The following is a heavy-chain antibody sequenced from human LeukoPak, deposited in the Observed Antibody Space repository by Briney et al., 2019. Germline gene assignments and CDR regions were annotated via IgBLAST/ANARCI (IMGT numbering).Heavy chain of an antibody. J-gene: IGHJ4*02. V-gene: IGHV3-48*04. D-gene: IGHD1-26*01. CDR2: ISSSSSTI. Sequence: GGSLRLSCAASGFTFSSYSMNWVPQAPGRGLGWFSFISSSSSTIYYADSVKGRFTISRDNAKNSLYLQMNSLRAEDTAVYYCARDRGGSYSAIDYWGQGTLVTVSS. CDR1: GFTFSSYS. CDR3: ARDRGGSYSAIDY.